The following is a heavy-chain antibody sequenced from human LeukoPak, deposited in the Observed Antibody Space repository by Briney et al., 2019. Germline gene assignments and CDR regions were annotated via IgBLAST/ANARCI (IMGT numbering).Heavy chain of an antibody. D-gene: IGHD3-9*01. CDR1: GYTFTRYY. Sequence: GGSVRVSCKASGYTFTRYYMHWVRQAPGHGLEWMGWINPKSGGTKYAQKLQGWVTMTRDKSLSTAYIELSRLRSDETAVYYCARAYYDILTGYYWNGMDVWGEGTTVTVSS. CDR3: ARAYYDILTGYYWNGMDV. V-gene: IGHV1-2*04. J-gene: IGHJ6*01. CDR2: INPKSGGT.